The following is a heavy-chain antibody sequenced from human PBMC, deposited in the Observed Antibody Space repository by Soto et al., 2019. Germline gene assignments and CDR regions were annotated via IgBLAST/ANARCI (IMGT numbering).Heavy chain of an antibody. CDR3: ARSGTNTIFGVVITKNWFAP. D-gene: IGHD3-3*01. J-gene: IGHJ5*02. CDR1: GGSISSYY. CDR2: IYYSGST. Sequence: PSETLSLTCTVSGGSISSYYWSWIRQPPGKGLEWIGYIYYSGSTNYNPSLKSRVTISVDTSKNQFSLKLSSVTAADTAVYYCARSGTNTIFGVVITKNWFAPGGQGPLVTFPP. V-gene: IGHV4-59*01.